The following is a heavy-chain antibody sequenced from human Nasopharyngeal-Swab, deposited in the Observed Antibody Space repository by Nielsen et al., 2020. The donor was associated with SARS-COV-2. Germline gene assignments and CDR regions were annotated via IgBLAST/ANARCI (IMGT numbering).Heavy chain of an antibody. CDR1: QFTFSNYL. Sequence: GESLKISCAASQFTFSNYLMYWVRQPPGKGLDWVAAISYDGINKYYADSVRGRFTISRDNSKNTLYVQMNSLRSDDTAVYYCGRDTRIKWTATTDYFYGLDVWGKGTTVTVSS. J-gene: IGHJ6*04. CDR3: GRDTRIKWTATTDYFYGLDV. CDR2: ISYDGINK. V-gene: IGHV3-30*03. D-gene: IGHD1-14*01.